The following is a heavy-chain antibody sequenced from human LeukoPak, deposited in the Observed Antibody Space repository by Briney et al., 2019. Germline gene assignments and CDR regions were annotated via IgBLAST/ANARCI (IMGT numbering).Heavy chain of an antibody. Sequence: PGGSLRLSCAASGFTFSDYWMHWVRQAPGTGLVWVSDIKGDGSSTRYADSVKGRFTISRDNSKNTLYLQMNSLRAEDTAVYYCAKDLYSSTQIRYFDYWGQGTLVTVSS. J-gene: IGHJ4*02. V-gene: IGHV3-74*01. D-gene: IGHD6-19*01. CDR3: AKDLYSSTQIRYFDY. CDR2: IKGDGSST. CDR1: GFTFSDYW.